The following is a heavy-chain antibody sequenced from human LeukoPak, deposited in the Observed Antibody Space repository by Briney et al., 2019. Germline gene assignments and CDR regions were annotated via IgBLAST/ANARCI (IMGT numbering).Heavy chain of an antibody. D-gene: IGHD4-23*01. J-gene: IGHJ4*02. CDR1: GYTFISYD. CDR3: ARPDYGGNSRRFAY. CDR2: MNPNSGNT. V-gene: IGHV1-8*03. Sequence: GASVKVSCKASGYTFISYDFNWVRQAPGQGLEWMAWMNPNSGNTGFAQKFQGSITITRNTAISTVYMELSSLRSEDTAVYYCARPDYGGNSRRFAYWGQGTLVTVSS.